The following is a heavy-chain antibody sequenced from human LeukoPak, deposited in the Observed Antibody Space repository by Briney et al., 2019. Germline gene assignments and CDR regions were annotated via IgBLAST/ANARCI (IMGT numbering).Heavy chain of an antibody. CDR2: IYTSGST. V-gene: IGHV4-4*07. Sequence: PSETLSLTCTVSGGSISSYYWSWIRQPAGKGLEWIGRIYTSGSTNYNPSLKSRVTMSVDTSKNQFSLKLSSVTAADTAVYYCAREWMDVDTAMTGGGFDPWGQGTLVTVSS. J-gene: IGHJ5*02. CDR1: GGSISSYY. D-gene: IGHD5-18*01. CDR3: AREWMDVDTAMTGGGFDP.